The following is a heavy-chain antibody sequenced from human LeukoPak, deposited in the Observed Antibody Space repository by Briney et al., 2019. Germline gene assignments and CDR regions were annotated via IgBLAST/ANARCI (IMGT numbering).Heavy chain of an antibody. Sequence: PSETLSLTCTVPGGSISSYYWSWIRQPAGKGLEWIGRIYTSGSTNYNPSLKSRVAMSVDTSKNQFSLKLSSVTAADTAVYYCARDLAYGSGVGYFDYWGQGTLVTVSS. J-gene: IGHJ4*02. CDR2: IYTSGST. CDR3: ARDLAYGSGVGYFDY. V-gene: IGHV4-4*07. CDR1: GGSISSYY. D-gene: IGHD3-10*01.